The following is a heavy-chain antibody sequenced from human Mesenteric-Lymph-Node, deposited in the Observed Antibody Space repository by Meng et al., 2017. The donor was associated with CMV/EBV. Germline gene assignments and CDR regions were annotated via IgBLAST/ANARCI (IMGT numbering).Heavy chain of an antibody. CDR2: MNPNSGNT. CDR1: GITFTGYY. J-gene: IGHJ4*02. V-gene: IGHV1-8*02. CDR3: ARGLDSPDSY. Sequence: ASVKVSCKASGITFTGYYVHWVRQAPGQGLEWMGWMNPNSGNTGYAQKFQGRVTMTRNTSISTAYMELSSLRSEDTAVYYCARGLDSPDSYWGQGTLVTVSS. D-gene: IGHD3/OR15-3a*01.